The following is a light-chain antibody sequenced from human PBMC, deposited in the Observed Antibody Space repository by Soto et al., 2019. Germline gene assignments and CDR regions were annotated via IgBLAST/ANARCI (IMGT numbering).Light chain of an antibody. CDR1: QSISSTY. J-gene: IGKJ2*01. V-gene: IGKV3-20*01. Sequence: EIVLTQSPGTLSLSPGERATLSCRASQSISSTYLAWSQQKPGQAPRLLIYGASIRATGIPDRFSGSGSGTDFTRTISRLEPEDSAVYYCQQYGSSLFTVGQGTKLEIK. CDR2: GAS. CDR3: QQYGSSLFT.